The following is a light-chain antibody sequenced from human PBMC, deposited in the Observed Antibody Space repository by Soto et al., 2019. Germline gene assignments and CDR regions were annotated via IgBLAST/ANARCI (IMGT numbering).Light chain of an antibody. Sequence: DIQMTQSPSTLSASVGDRVTITCRASQSISSWLAWYQQKPGKAPNLLIYKASSLESGVASRFSGSGSGAEFPLTISSLQPDDFATYYCQQYANYPRTFGQGTRVEI. V-gene: IGKV1-5*03. CDR2: KAS. CDR1: QSISSW. CDR3: QQYANYPRT. J-gene: IGKJ1*01.